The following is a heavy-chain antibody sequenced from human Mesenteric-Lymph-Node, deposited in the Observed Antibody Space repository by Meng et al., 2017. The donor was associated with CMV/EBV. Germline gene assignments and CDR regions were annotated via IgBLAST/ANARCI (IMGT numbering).Heavy chain of an antibody. J-gene: IGHJ5*01. D-gene: IGHD3-10*01. V-gene: IGHV3-23*01. CDR3: AKEDLGIWFLDS. CDR1: GFTFSSYA. CDR2: ISDSGGTT. Sequence: GESLKISCAASGFTFSSYAMHWVRQAPGKGLEWVSGISDSGGTTYYADSVKGRFTISRDNSENTLYLQINSLRAEDTAVYYCAKEDLGIWFLDSWGQGTQVTVSS.